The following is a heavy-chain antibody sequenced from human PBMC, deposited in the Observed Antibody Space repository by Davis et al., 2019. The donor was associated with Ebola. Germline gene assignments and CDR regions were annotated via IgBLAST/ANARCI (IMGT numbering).Heavy chain of an antibody. CDR1: GYTFTDYY. CDR3: ARDLDSSWFNLDY. V-gene: IGHV1-2*02. Sequence: ASVKVSCKASGYTFTDYYVHWVRQAPGQGLEWMGWVNPNSGGTNYAQKFQGRVTMTRDTSISTAYMELSRLRSDDTAVYYCARDLDSSWFNLDYWGQGTLVSVSS. J-gene: IGHJ4*02. CDR2: VNPNSGGT. D-gene: IGHD6-13*01.